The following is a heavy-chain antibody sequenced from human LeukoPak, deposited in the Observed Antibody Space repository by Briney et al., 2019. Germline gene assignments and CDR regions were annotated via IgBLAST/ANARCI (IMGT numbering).Heavy chain of an antibody. Sequence: SETLSLTCTVSGGSISSYYWSWIRQPAGKGLEWIGRIYTSGSTNYNPSLKSRVTMSVDTSKNQFSLKLSSVTAADTAVYYCAREGDPDWPDYYDSSGFWSQGTLVTVSS. V-gene: IGHV4-4*07. CDR2: IYTSGST. J-gene: IGHJ4*02. CDR3: AREGDPDWPDYYDSSGF. CDR1: GGSISSYY. D-gene: IGHD3-22*01.